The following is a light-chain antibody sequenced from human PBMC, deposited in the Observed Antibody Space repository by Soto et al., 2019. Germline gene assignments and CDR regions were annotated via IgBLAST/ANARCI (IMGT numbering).Light chain of an antibody. Sequence: EIVMMQSPATLSVSPGETATLSCRASQSVSTSLAWYQQKPGQAPRLLISGASTRATGVPARFSGSGSETEFTLTISSLQSEDFAVYYCQQYNNWWTFGQGTKVEIK. CDR3: QQYNNWWT. CDR1: QSVSTS. V-gene: IGKV3-15*01. J-gene: IGKJ1*01. CDR2: GAS.